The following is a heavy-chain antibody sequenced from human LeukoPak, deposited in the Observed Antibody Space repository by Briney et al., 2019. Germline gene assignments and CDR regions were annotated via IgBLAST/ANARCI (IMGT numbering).Heavy chain of an antibody. Sequence: SVKVSCKASGGTFSSYAISWVRQAPGQGLEWMGRIIPIFGTANYAQKFQGRVTITTDESTSTAYMELSSLRSEDTAVYYCARDAGDYASDDNWFDPWGQGTLVTVSS. D-gene: IGHD4-17*01. CDR2: IIPIFGTA. J-gene: IGHJ5*02. CDR3: ARDAGDYASDDNWFDP. CDR1: GGTFSSYA. V-gene: IGHV1-69*05.